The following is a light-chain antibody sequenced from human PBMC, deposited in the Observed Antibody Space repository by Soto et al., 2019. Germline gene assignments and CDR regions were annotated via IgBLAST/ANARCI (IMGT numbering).Light chain of an antibody. CDR3: CSFADFTYV. CDR1: SSDIGSYDL. CDR2: EVT. V-gene: IGLV2-23*02. J-gene: IGLJ1*01. Sequence: QSVLTQPASVSGSPGQSITISCTGTSSDIGSYDLVSWYQQHPGTAPKLIIYEVTKRPSGVSTRFSGSKSGNTASLTISGLQAVDEADYYCCSFADFTYVFGTGTQVTVL.